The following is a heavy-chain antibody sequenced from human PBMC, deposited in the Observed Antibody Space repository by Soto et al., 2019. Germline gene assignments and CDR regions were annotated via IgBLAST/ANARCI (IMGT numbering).Heavy chain of an antibody. CDR3: ARPGYCSGGSCYPNWFDP. J-gene: IGHJ5*02. CDR2: IYYSGST. CDR1: GGSISSSSYY. Sequence: SETLSLTCTVSGGSISSSSYYWGWIRQPPGKGLEWIGSIYYSGSTYYNPSLKSRVTISVDTSKNQFSLKLSSVTAADTAVYYCARPGYCSGGSCYPNWFDPWGQGTLVTVSS. V-gene: IGHV4-39*01. D-gene: IGHD2-15*01.